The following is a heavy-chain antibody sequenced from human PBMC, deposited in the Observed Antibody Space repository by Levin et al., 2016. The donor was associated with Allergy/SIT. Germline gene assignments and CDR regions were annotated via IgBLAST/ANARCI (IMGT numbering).Heavy chain of an antibody. CDR2: ISGGGGNT. CDR3: ANGLDRYYDFWSGP. V-gene: IGHV3-23*01. Sequence: VRQMPGKGLEWVSGISGGGGNTYYGDSAKGRFTISRDNSKNTLYLQMNSLRPEDTAVYYCANGLDRYYDFWSGPWGQGTLVTVSS. J-gene: IGHJ5*02. D-gene: IGHD3-3*01.